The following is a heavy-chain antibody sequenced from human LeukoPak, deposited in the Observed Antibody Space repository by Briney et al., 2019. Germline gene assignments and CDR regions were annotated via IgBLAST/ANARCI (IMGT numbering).Heavy chain of an antibody. V-gene: IGHV1-2*02. D-gene: IGHD1-1*01. CDR1: GYTFTDYY. CDR2: IVPNSGGT. J-gene: IGHJ4*02. Sequence: ASVKVSCKTSGYTFTDYYIHWVRQAPGQGLEWMGWIVPNSGGTNYAQRFQGRVTMTRDTSISTGYMELTRLRYDDTAVYYCVTLGGTSFGYWGQGTLVTVSS. CDR3: VTLGGTSFGY.